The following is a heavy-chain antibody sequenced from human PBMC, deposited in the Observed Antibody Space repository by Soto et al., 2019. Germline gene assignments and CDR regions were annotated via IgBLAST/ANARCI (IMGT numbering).Heavy chain of an antibody. J-gene: IGHJ6*01. CDR3: ARDSNPXAMVSGRNYYYYYGMDV. Sequence: PSQSLSLTCAISGDSVSSNSAAWNWIRQSPSRGLEWLGRTYYRSKWYNDYAVSVKSRITINPDTSKNQFSLQLNSVTPEDTAVYYCARDSNPXAMVSGRNYYYYYGMDVWGQGTTVTVSS. CDR2: TYYRSKWYN. D-gene: IGHD5-18*01. V-gene: IGHV6-1*01. CDR1: GDSVSSNSAA.